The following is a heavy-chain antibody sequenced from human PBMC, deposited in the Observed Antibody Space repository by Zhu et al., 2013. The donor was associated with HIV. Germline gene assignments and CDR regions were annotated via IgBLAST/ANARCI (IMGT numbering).Heavy chain of an antibody. CDR1: GYTFTSRY. D-gene: IGHD7-27*01. Sequence: QVQLVQSGAEVKKPGASVKVSCKASGYTFTSRYIHWVRQAPGQGLEWMGIINPSGGRPTYAQKFQGRVTMTRDTSTSTVYMELSSLRSEDTAVYYCARDGDPAFHMDVWGQGTTVTVSS. CDR3: ARDGDPAFHMDV. J-gene: IGHJ6*02. CDR2: INPSGGRP. V-gene: IGHV1-46*01.